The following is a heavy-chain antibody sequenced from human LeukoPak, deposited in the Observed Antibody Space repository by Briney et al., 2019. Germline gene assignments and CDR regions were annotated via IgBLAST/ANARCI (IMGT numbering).Heavy chain of an antibody. CDR1: GFTLSNYN. CDR3: ARARDGSGSYEDY. CDR2: ISSDGSST. V-gene: IGHV3-74*01. Sequence: PGGSLRLSCAASGFTLSNYNMNCVRQAPGKGLVWVSRISSDGSSTSYADSVKGRFTISRDNAKNSLYLQMNSLRAEDTAVYYCARARDGSGSYEDYWGQGTLVTVSS. J-gene: IGHJ4*02. D-gene: IGHD3-10*01.